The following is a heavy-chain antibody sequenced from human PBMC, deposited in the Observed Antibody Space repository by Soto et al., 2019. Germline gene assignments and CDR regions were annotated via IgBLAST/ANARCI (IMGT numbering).Heavy chain of an antibody. J-gene: IGHJ4*02. Sequence: PGGSLRLSCAASGFTFDDYAMHWVRQAPGKGLEWVSLISWDGGSTYYADSVKGRFTISRDNSKNSLYLQMNSLRAEDTALYYCAKDDPVSGYNYGFLDYWGQGTLVTVSS. CDR1: GFTFDDYA. CDR3: AKDDPVSGYNYGFLDY. V-gene: IGHV3-43D*04. D-gene: IGHD5-18*01. CDR2: ISWDGGST.